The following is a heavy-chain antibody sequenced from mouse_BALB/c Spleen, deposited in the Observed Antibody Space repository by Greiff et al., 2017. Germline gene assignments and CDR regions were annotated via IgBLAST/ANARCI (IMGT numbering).Heavy chain of an antibody. CDR3: ARHKTTVVATDRYFDY. Sequence: EVQVVESGGDLVKPGGSLKLSCAASGFTFSSYGMSWVRQTPDKRLEWVATISSGGSYTYYPDSVKGRFTISRDNAKNTLYLQMSSLKSEDTAMYYCARHKTTVVATDRYFDYWGQGTTLTVSS. V-gene: IGHV5-6*01. D-gene: IGHD1-1*01. CDR1: GFTFSSYG. CDR2: ISSGGSYT. J-gene: IGHJ2*01.